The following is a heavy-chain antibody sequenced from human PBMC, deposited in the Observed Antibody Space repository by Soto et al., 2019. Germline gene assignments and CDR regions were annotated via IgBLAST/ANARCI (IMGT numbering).Heavy chain of an antibody. Sequence: QVQLVESGGGVVQPGRSLRLSCAASGFTFSSYGMHWVRQAPGKGLEWVAVISYDGSNKYYADSVKGRFTISRDNSNNTLYLQINSLRAEDTAVYYCAKERDIVVVVAPLDYWGQGTLVTVSS. J-gene: IGHJ4*02. V-gene: IGHV3-30*18. CDR2: ISYDGSNK. CDR1: GFTFSSYG. D-gene: IGHD2-15*01. CDR3: AKERDIVVVVAPLDY.